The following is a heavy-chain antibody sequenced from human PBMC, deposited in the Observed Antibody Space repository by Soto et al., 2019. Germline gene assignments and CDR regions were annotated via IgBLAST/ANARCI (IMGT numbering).Heavy chain of an antibody. CDR2: IIPILGIA. V-gene: IGHV1-69*02. Sequence: GASVKVSCKASGGTFSSYTISWVRQAPGQGLEWMGRIIPILGIANYAQKFQGRVTITADKSTSTAYMELSSLRSEDTAVYYCARGGHPDIVVVPAAQSRWFDPWGQGTLVTVSS. CDR1: GGTFSSYT. D-gene: IGHD2-2*01. CDR3: ARGGHPDIVVVPAAQSRWFDP. J-gene: IGHJ5*02.